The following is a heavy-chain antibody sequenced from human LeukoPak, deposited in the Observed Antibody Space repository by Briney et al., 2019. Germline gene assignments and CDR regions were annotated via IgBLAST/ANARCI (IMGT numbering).Heavy chain of an antibody. Sequence: GGSLRLSCAASGFTFSSYWMHWVRQAPGKGLVWVSRINSDGSSTRYADSVKGRFTISRDNAKNSLYLQMNSLRAEDTAVYYCARDTAVSDFDYWGRGTLVTVSS. CDR1: GFTFSSYW. CDR3: ARDTAVSDFDY. V-gene: IGHV3-74*01. J-gene: IGHJ4*02. CDR2: INSDGSST. D-gene: IGHD4-23*01.